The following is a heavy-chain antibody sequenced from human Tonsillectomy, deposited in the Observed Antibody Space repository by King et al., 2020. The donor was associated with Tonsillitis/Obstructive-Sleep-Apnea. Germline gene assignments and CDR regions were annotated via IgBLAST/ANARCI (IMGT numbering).Heavy chain of an antibody. J-gene: IGHJ6*02. CDR2: ISSSGSTI. CDR3: ARYWAMGYYYYGMDV. D-gene: IGHD5-18*01. V-gene: IGHV3-48*03. Sequence: VQLVESGGGLVQPGGSLRLSCAASGFTFSSYEMNWVRQAPGKGLEWVSYISSSGSTIYYADSVKGRFTISRDNAKNSLYLQMNSLRAEDTAVYYCARYWAMGYYYYGMDVWGQGTTVTVSS. CDR1: GFTFSSYE.